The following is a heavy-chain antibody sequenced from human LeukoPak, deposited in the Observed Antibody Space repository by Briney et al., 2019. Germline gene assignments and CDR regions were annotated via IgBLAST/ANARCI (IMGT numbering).Heavy chain of an antibody. CDR2: MYYSGGT. D-gene: IGHD5-24*01. CDR1: GGSINSYY. V-gene: IGHV4-59*01. J-gene: IGHJ4*02. Sequence: PSETLSLTCTVSGGSINSYYWSWIRQPPGKGLEWIGHMYYSGGTNYNSSLKSRVTISVDTSKNQFSLKLSSVTATDTAVYYCTRRCKDAYTLYCFDYWGQGTLVTVSS. CDR3: TRRCKDAYTLYCFDY.